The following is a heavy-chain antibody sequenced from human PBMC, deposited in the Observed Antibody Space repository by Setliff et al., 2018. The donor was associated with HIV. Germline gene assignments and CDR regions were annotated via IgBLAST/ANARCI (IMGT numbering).Heavy chain of an antibody. J-gene: IGHJ4*02. CDR3: ARHSPSDY. CDR2: ISYTGST. V-gene: IGHV4-39*01. Sequence: SETLSLTCTVTGGSISSGGFYWTWIRQPPGKGLEWIGTISYTGSTYYDPSLKSRVTISLDTSKNQFSLKLSSVTAADTAVYYCARHSPSDYWGQGTLVTVSS. CDR1: GGSISSGGFY.